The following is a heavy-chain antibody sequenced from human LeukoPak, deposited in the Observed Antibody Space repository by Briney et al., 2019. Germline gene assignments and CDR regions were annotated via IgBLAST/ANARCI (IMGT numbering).Heavy chain of an antibody. V-gene: IGHV3-7*01. CDR2: IKQDGSEK. CDR1: GLTFSSYW. Sequence: PGGSLRLSCAASGLTFSSYWMSWVRQAPGKGLEWVANIKQDGSEKYYVDSVKGRFTISRDNAKNSLYLQMNSLRAEDTAVYYCATLGIAARPSWFDPWGQGTLVTVSS. D-gene: IGHD6-6*01. J-gene: IGHJ5*02. CDR3: ATLGIAARPSWFDP.